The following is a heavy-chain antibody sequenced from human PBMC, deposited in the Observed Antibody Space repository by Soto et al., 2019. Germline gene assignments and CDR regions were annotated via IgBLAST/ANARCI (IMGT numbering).Heavy chain of an antibody. CDR3: ARHLSRDGYNHNYYYYGMDV. CDR2: IYPGDSDT. D-gene: IGHD5-12*01. Sequence: GECLKISCKGSGYSFTSYWIGWVRQMPGKGLEWMGIIYPGDSDTRYSPSFQGQVTISADKSISTAYLQWSSLKASDTAMYYCARHLSRDGYNHNYYYYGMDVWGQGTTVTVSS. V-gene: IGHV5-51*01. J-gene: IGHJ6*02. CDR1: GYSFTSYW.